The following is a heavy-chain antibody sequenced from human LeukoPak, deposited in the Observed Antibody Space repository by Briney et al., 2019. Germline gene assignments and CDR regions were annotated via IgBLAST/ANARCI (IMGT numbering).Heavy chain of an antibody. CDR2: ISGSGGRT. CDR1: GFIFSSYA. CDR3: AKGGSSGWRGNWFDP. D-gene: IGHD6-19*01. J-gene: IGHJ5*02. V-gene: IGHV3-23*01. Sequence: GGSLRLSCAASGFIFSSYAMSWVRQAPGKGLEWVSSISGSGGRTYYADSVKGRFTISRDNSKNTLYLQMNSLRAEDTAVYYCAKGGSSGWRGNWFDPWGQGTLVTVSS.